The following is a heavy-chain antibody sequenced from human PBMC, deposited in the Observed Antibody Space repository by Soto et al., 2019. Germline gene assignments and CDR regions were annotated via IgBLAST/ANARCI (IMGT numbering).Heavy chain of an antibody. CDR1: GFTFSSYG. CDR2: ISYDGSNK. V-gene: IGHV3-30*18. J-gene: IGHJ4*02. D-gene: IGHD6-13*01. Sequence: LRLSCAASGFTFSSYGMHWVRQAPGKGLEWVAVISYDGSNKYYADSVKGRFTISRDNSKNTLYLQMNSLRAEDTAVYYCAKDVSSSWYYFDYWGQGTLVTVSS. CDR3: AKDVSSSWYYFDY.